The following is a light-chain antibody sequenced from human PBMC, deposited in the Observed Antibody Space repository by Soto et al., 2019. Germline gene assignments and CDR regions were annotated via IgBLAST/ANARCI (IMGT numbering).Light chain of an antibody. Sequence: QSALTQPASVSGSPGQSITISCTGTSSDVGSYNLVSWYQQHPGKAPKVMIYEGSKRPSGVSNRFSGSKSGNTASLTISGLQAEDEADYYCCSYAGSSTHYVFGIGTKLTVL. J-gene: IGLJ1*01. CDR1: SSDVGSYNL. CDR2: EGS. V-gene: IGLV2-23*01. CDR3: CSYAGSSTHYV.